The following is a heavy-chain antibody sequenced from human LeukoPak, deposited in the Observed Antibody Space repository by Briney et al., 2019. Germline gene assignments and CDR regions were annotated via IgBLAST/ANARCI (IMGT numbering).Heavy chain of an antibody. J-gene: IGHJ4*02. D-gene: IGHD6-13*01. Sequence: SGGSLRLSCAASGFTFSSYAMSWVRQAPGKGREWVSAISGSGGSTYYADSVKGRFTISRDNSKNPLYLQMNRLRAEDTAVYYCAKDRGYSSSWYVSYWGQGTLVTVSS. CDR2: ISGSGGST. V-gene: IGHV3-23*01. CDR3: AKDRGYSSSWYVSY. CDR1: GFTFSSYA.